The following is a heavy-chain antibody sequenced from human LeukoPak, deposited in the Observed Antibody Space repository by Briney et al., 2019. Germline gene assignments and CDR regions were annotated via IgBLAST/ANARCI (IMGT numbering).Heavy chain of an antibody. J-gene: IGHJ4*02. D-gene: IGHD3-9*01. CDR2: IYYSGST. CDR1: GGSISSYY. CDR3: ARGEYDILTGYYYFDY. V-gene: IGHV4-59*01. Sequence: PSETLSLTCTVSGGSISSYYWSWIRQPPGKGLEWIGYIYYSGSTNCNPSLKSRVTISVDTSKNQFSLKLSSVTAADTAVYYCARGEYDILTGYYYFDYWGQGTLVTVSS.